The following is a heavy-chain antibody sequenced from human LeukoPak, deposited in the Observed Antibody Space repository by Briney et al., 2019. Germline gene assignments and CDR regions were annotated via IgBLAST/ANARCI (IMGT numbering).Heavy chain of an antibody. CDR1: GFTFSHYG. CDR2: IWFDGSSK. Sequence: GRSLRLSCAASGFTFSHYGMHWVRQAPGKGLEWVAVIWFDGSSKYYADSVKGRFTISRDNSKNTLFLQMNSLRAEDAAVYYCARPYYGSAYYGDSFDVWGQGTMVTVSS. V-gene: IGHV3-33*01. CDR3: ARPYYGSAYYGDSFDV. D-gene: IGHD3-10*01. J-gene: IGHJ3*01.